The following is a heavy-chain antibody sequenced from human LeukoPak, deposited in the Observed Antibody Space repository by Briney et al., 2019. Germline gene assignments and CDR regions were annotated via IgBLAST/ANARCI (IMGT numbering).Heavy chain of an antibody. Sequence: QPGRSLRLSCAASGFTFSSYGMHWVRQAPGKGLEWVAVISYDGSNKYYADPVKGRFTISRDNSKNTLYLQMNSLRAEDTAVYYCAKAQGGSYGTGFDYWGQGTLVTVSS. D-gene: IGHD1-26*01. CDR2: ISYDGSNK. J-gene: IGHJ4*02. CDR1: GFTFSSYG. CDR3: AKAQGGSYGTGFDY. V-gene: IGHV3-30*18.